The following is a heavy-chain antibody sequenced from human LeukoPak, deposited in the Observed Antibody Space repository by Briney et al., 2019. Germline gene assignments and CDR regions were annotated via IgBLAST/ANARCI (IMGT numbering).Heavy chain of an antibody. Sequence: GGSLRLSCAASGFTFSSYAMSWVRPAPGKGPEWVSAIIGSGGSTYYADSVKGRFTISRDNSKNTLYLQMNSLRAEDTAVYYCAKDLAVVPAYDYGMDVWGQGTTVTVSS. D-gene: IGHD2-2*01. CDR2: IIGSGGST. J-gene: IGHJ6*02. CDR1: GFTFSSYA. CDR3: AKDLAVVPAYDYGMDV. V-gene: IGHV3-23*01.